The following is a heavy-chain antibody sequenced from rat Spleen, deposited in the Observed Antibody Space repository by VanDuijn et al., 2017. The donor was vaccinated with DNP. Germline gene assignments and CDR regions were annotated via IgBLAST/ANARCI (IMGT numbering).Heavy chain of an antibody. CDR1: GFTFSSYY. V-gene: IGHV5-27*01. D-gene: IGHD3-7*01. CDR2: ISTGGGSS. CDR3: ATSESAGFVF. Sequence: EVQLVESGGGLVQPGRSLKLSCAASGFTFSSYYMAWVRQAPTKGLEWVAYISTGGGSSYYRDSVKGRFTISRDNAKSTLYLQMDSLRSEDTATYYCATSESAGFVFWGQGTLVTVSS. J-gene: IGHJ3*01.